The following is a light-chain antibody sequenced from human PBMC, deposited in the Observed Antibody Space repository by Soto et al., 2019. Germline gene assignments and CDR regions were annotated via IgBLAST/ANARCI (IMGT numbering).Light chain of an antibody. Sequence: EIVMTQAPATMSVSPGERATLSGRASQSMGSNVAWYQQKPVQAPRLLIYGASTRAAGIPARFSGSGSGTEFTLTITSLQSEDFAVYYCQQFHNWPRTFGQGTKVDIK. CDR1: QSMGSN. CDR2: GAS. V-gene: IGKV3-15*01. CDR3: QQFHNWPRT. J-gene: IGKJ1*01.